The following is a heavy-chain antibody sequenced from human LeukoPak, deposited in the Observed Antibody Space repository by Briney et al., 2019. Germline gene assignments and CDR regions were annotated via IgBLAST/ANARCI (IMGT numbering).Heavy chain of an antibody. Sequence: GGSLRLSCAASGFSISNYWMNWVRQAPGKGLEWVANIKQDGSEKNYVDSVKGRFTISRDNAKNSLILQMNSLRDEDTAVYYCASSGTGYYRPDYFDYWGQGTLVTVSS. J-gene: IGHJ4*02. CDR3: ASSGTGYYRPDYFDY. CDR2: IKQDGSEK. D-gene: IGHD3-9*01. V-gene: IGHV3-7*01. CDR1: GFSISNYW.